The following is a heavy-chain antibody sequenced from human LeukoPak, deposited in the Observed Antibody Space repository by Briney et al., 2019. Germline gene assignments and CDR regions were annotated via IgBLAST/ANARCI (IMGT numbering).Heavy chain of an antibody. Sequence: PGGSLRLSCAASGFTFSSYSMNWVRQAPGKGLEWVSYISSSSSTIYYADSAKGRFTISRDNAKNSLYLQMNSLRAEDTAVYYCARGGSYQAWGQGTLVTVSS. D-gene: IGHD1-26*01. V-gene: IGHV3-48*01. CDR2: ISSSSSTI. CDR3: ARGGSYQA. CDR1: GFTFSSYS. J-gene: IGHJ4*02.